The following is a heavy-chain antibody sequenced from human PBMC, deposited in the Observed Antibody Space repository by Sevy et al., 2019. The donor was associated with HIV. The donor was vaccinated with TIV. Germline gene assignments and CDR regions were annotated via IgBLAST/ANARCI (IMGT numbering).Heavy chain of an antibody. J-gene: IGHJ4*02. CDR3: AKGLAGYYAILTGLDY. D-gene: IGHD3-9*01. V-gene: IGHV3-30*18. Sequence: GGSLRLSCAASGFTFSSYGMHWVRQAPGKGLEWVAVISYNGSNKYYADSLKGGFTITRDNSKNKLYLQMHSLRAEDTAVYYCAKGLAGYYAILTGLDYWGQGTLVTVSS. CDR2: ISYNGSNK. CDR1: GFTFSSYG.